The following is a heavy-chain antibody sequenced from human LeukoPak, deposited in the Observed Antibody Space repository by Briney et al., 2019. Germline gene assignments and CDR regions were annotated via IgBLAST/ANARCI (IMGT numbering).Heavy chain of an antibody. Sequence: PGGSLRLSCAASGFTFSSYAMHWVRQAPGKGLEWVAVISYNGSNKYYADSVKGRFTISRDNSKNTLYLQMNSLRAEDTAVYYCAKDCGSCWCDWGQGTLVTVSS. J-gene: IGHJ4*02. CDR3: AKDCGSCWCD. D-gene: IGHD2-15*01. CDR1: GFTFSSYA. V-gene: IGHV3-30*04. CDR2: ISYNGSNK.